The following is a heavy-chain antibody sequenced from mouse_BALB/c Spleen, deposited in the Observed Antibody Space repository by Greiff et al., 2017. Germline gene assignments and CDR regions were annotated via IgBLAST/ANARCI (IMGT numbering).Heavy chain of an antibody. D-gene: IGHD1-1*01. J-gene: IGHJ4*01. CDR3: ARDYGSSLYAMDY. CDR1: GYTFTSYV. Sequence: EVQLQQSGPELVKPGASVKMSSKASGYTFTSYVMHWVKQKPGQGLEWIGYINPYNDGTKYNEKFKGKATLTSDKSSSTAYMELSSLTSEDSAVYYCARDYGSSLYAMDYWGQGTSVTVSS. V-gene: IGHV1-14*01. CDR2: INPYNDGT.